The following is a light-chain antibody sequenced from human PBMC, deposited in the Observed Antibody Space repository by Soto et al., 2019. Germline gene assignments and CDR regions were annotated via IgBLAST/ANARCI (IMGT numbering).Light chain of an antibody. CDR1: QSVSSSY. CDR2: GGS. CDR3: QQYGSSPLWT. V-gene: IGKV3-20*01. Sequence: EIVLTQSPGTLSLSPGERATLSCRASQSVSSSYLAWYQQKPGQAPRLLIYGGSSRATGIPDRFSGSGSGTDFTLTISRLEPEDFAVYYCQQYGSSPLWTFGQGTKVEIK. J-gene: IGKJ1*01.